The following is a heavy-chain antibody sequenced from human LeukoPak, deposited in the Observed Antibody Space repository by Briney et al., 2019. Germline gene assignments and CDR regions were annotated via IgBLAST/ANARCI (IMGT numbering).Heavy chain of an antibody. J-gene: IGHJ4*02. CDR1: GFTFSSYW. CDR3: ARDGGYGGSYPNFDY. V-gene: IGHV4-4*02. CDR2: IYHSGST. Sequence: GSLRLSCAASGFTFSSYWMSWVRQAPGKGLEWIGSIYHSGSTYYNPSLKSRVTISVDTSKNQFSLKLSSVTAADTAVYYCARDGGYGGSYPNFDYWGQGTLVTVSS. D-gene: IGHD1-26*01.